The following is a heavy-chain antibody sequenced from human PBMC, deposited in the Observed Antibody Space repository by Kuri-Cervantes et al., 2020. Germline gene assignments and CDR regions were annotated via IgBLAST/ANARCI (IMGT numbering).Heavy chain of an antibody. D-gene: IGHD4-17*01. J-gene: IGHJ3*02. Sequence: ESLKISCAASGFTFSSYAMHWVRQAPGKGLEWIGEIYHSGSTNYNPSLKSRVTISVDKSKNQFSLKLSSVTAADTAVYYCARAVTNIRFSMRDAFDIWGQGTMVTVSS. CDR3: ARAVTNIRFSMRDAFDI. V-gene: IGHV4/OR15-8*01. CDR1: GFTFSSYA. CDR2: IYHSGST.